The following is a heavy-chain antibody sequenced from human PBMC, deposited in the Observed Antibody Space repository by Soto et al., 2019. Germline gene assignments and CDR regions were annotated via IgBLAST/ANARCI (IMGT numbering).Heavy chain of an antibody. CDR1: GGSISSSNW. Sequence: QVQLQESGPGLVKPSGTLSLTCAVSGGSISSSNWWSWVRQPPGKGLEWIGEIYHSGSTNYNPSLKRRVTISVDKSKNQFSLKLSCVTAADTAVYYCARRPARAVGVVIKDYYYGMDVWGQGTTVTVSS. J-gene: IGHJ6*02. CDR3: ARRPARAVGVVIKDYYYGMDV. CDR2: IYHSGST. V-gene: IGHV4-4*02. D-gene: IGHD3-3*01.